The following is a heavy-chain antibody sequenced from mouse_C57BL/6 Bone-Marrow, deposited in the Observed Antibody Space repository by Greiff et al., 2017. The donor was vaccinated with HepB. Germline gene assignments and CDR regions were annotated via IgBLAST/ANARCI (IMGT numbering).Heavy chain of an antibody. CDR1: GFTFSSYT. J-gene: IGHJ1*03. Sequence: EVMLVESGGGLVKPGGSLKLSCAASGFTFSSYTMSWVRQTPEKRLEWVATISGGGGNTYYPDSVKGRFTISRDNAKNTLYLQMSSLRSEDTALYYCARQAGADYSNSRYFDVWGTGTTVTVSS. D-gene: IGHD2-5*01. CDR3: ARQAGADYSNSRYFDV. V-gene: IGHV5-9*01. CDR2: ISGGGGNT.